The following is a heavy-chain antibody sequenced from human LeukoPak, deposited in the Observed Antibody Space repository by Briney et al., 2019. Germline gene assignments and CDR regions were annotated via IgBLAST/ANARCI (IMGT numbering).Heavy chain of an antibody. CDR2: IKQDTSEI. V-gene: IGHV3-7*03. J-gene: IGHJ6*02. D-gene: IGHD3-9*01. CDR3: ARGYFDWFQYYYGMDV. Sequence: GGSLRLSCAASGFTFSNYWMSWVRQAPGKGLEWVANIKQDTSEIYYVGSVKGRFIISRDNAKNSLFLQMNSLRAEDTAVYYCARGYFDWFQYYYGMDVWGQGTTVTVSS. CDR1: GFTFSNYW.